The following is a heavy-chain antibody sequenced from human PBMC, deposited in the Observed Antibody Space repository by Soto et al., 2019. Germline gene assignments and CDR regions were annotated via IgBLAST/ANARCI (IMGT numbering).Heavy chain of an antibody. Sequence: GGSLRLSCAASGFTFSSYGMHWVRQAPGKGLEWVAVISYDGSNKYYADSVKGRFTISRDNSKNTLYLQINSLRAEDTAVYYCAKGHSSGWPYYDYWGQGTLVTVSS. CDR3: AKGHSSGWPYYDY. CDR1: GFTFSSYG. J-gene: IGHJ4*02. CDR2: ISYDGSNK. V-gene: IGHV3-30*18. D-gene: IGHD6-19*01.